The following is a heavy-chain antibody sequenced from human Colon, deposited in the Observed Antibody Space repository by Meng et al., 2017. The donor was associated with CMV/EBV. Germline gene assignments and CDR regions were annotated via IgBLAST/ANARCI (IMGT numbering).Heavy chain of an antibody. J-gene: IGHJ4*02. CDR1: GFTFSNHE. CDR3: ARVGDYPGGYYDS. V-gene: IGHV3-30*03. D-gene: IGHD3-10*01. Sequence: GGSLRLSCAASGFTFSNHEMHWVRQAPGKGLEWVALISSDGNIKYYADSVKGRFTISRDNSRDTLSLQMNNLRADDTSVYYCARVGDYPGGYYDSWGQGTLVTVSS. CDR2: ISSDGNIK.